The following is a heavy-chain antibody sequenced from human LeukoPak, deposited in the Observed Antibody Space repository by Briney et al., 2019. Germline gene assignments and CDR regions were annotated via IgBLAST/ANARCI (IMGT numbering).Heavy chain of an antibody. J-gene: IGHJ5*02. CDR2: ISSSSSYI. CDR3: ARDTLGQDGRWFDP. Sequence: GGSLRLSCAASGFTFSSYSMNWVRQAPGKGLEWVSSISSSSSYIYYADSVKGRFTISRDNAKNSLYLQMNSLRAEDTAVYYCARDTLGQDGRWFDPWGQGTLVTVSS. CDR1: GFTFSSYS. V-gene: IGHV3-21*01. D-gene: IGHD5-24*01.